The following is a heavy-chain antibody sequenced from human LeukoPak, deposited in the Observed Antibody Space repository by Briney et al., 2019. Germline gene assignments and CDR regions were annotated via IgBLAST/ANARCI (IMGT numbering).Heavy chain of an antibody. J-gene: IGHJ5*02. Sequence: PGGALRDSCAASVFTLSSYCTHSVRPAPGKGLVWVSRSNSDGSSSMYGDSVKGRFTISRENAKNTLYLQMNSLRAEDTAVYYCARDHSSWYWFDPWGQGTLVTVSS. CDR3: ARDHSSWYWFDP. V-gene: IGHV3-74*03. D-gene: IGHD6-13*01. CDR2: SNSDGSSS. CDR1: VFTLSSYC.